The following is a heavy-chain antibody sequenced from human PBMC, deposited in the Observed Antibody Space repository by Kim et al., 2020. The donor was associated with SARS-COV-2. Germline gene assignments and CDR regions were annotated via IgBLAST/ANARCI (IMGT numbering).Heavy chain of an antibody. D-gene: IGHD5-18*01. CDR3: ARGTRGYSYKLNAFDI. CDR1: GFTFSSYE. CDR2: ISSSGSTI. J-gene: IGHJ3*02. Sequence: GGSLRLSCAASGFTFSSYEMNWVRQAPGKGLEWVSYISSSGSTIYYADSVKGRFTISRDNAKNSLYLQMNSLRAEDTAVYYCARGTRGYSYKLNAFDIWGQGTMVTVSS. V-gene: IGHV3-48*03.